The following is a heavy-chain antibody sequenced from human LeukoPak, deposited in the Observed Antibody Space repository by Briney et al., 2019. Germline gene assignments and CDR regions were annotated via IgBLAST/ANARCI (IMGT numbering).Heavy chain of an antibody. D-gene: IGHD5-18*01. Sequence: SQTLSLTCTVSGGSISSGSYYWSWIRQPAGKGLEWIGRIYTSGSTNYNPSLKSRVTISVDTSKNQFSLKLSSVTAADTAVYYCARDHTAIHDYWGQGTLVTVSS. CDR2: IYTSGST. CDR3: ARDHTAIHDY. CDR1: GGSISSGSYY. V-gene: IGHV4-61*02. J-gene: IGHJ4*02.